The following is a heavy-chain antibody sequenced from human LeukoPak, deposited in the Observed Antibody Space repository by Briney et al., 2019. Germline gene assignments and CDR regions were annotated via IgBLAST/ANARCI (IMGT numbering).Heavy chain of an antibody. CDR3: ARVSSGWYGFGY. D-gene: IGHD6-19*01. CDR2: ISAYNGNT. CDR1: GYTFTSYG. J-gene: IGHJ4*02. V-gene: IGHV1-18*04. Sequence: ASVTVSCKASGYTFTSYGMSWVRQAPGQGLEWMGWISAYNGNTNYAQKLQGRVTMTTDTSTSTAYMELRSLRSDDTAVYYCARVSSGWYGFGYWGQGTLVTVSS.